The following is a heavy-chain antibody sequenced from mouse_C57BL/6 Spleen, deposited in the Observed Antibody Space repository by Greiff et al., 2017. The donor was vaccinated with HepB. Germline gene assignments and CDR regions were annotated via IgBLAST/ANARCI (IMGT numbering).Heavy chain of an antibody. CDR3: ARLPDYDGYYFDY. CDR1: GYTFTSYW. Sequence: VQLQQSGAELVKPGASVKLSCKASGYTFTSYWMQWVKQRPGQGLEWIGEIDPSDSYTNYNQKFKGKATLTVDPSSSTAYMQLSSLTSEDSSVYYCARLPDYDGYYFDYWGQGTTLTVSS. V-gene: IGHV1-50*01. CDR2: IDPSDSYT. D-gene: IGHD2-4*01. J-gene: IGHJ2*01.